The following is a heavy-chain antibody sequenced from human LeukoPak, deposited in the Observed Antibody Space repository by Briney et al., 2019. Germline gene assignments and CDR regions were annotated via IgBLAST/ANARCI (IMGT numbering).Heavy chain of an antibody. CDR2: IYYSGST. V-gene: IGHV4-59*01. Sequence: PSETLSLTCTVSGGSISSYYWSWIRQPPGEGLEWIGYIYYSGSTNYNPSLKSRVTISVDTSKNQFSLKLSSVTAADTAVYYCARDNYDFCSGYNGGNAFDIWGQGTMVTVSS. D-gene: IGHD3-3*01. CDR3: ARDNYDFCSGYNGGNAFDI. J-gene: IGHJ3*02. CDR1: GGSISSYY.